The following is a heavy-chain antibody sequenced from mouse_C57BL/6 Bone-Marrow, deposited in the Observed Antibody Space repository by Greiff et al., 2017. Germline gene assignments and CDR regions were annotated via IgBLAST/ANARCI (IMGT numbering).Heavy chain of an antibody. J-gene: IGHJ1*03. CDR3: ARTRYFDV. Sequence: EVKLVESGGGLVKPGGSLKLSCAASGFTFSDYGMHWVRQASEKGLEWVAYISSGSSTIYYADTVKGRFTISRDNAKNTLFLQMTSLRSEDTAMYYCARTRYFDVWGTGTTVTVSS. CDR1: GFTFSDYG. CDR2: ISSGSSTI. V-gene: IGHV5-17*01.